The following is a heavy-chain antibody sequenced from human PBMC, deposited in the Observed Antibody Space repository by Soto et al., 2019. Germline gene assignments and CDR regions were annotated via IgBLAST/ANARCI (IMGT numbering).Heavy chain of an antibody. D-gene: IGHD6-19*01. Sequence: QVQLVESGGGVVQPGRSLRLSCAASGFTLSSYSMYWVRQTPGKGLEWVALISYAGNKKYYGDSVRGPFTISRDTSKNSESLHVVRVRPAGRAGYYCASIVAVAGVDFWGQG. CDR3: ASIVAVAGVDF. J-gene: IGHJ4*02. V-gene: IGHV3-30-3*01. CDR1: GFTLSSYS. CDR2: ISYAGNKK.